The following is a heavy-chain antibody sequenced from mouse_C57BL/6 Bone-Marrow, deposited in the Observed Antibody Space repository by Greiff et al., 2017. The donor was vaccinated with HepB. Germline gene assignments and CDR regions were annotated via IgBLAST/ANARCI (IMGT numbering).Heavy chain of an antibody. CDR2: INPYNGGT. V-gene: IGHV1-19*01. CDR1: GYTFTDYY. Sequence: EVQLQQSGPVLVKPGASVKMSCKASGYTFTDYYMNWVKQSNGKSLEWIGVINPYNGGTSYNQKFKGKATLTVDKSSSTAYMELNSLTSEDSAVYYCARWRNGSSYWYFDVWGTGTTVTVSS. J-gene: IGHJ1*03. CDR3: ARWRNGSSYWYFDV. D-gene: IGHD1-1*01.